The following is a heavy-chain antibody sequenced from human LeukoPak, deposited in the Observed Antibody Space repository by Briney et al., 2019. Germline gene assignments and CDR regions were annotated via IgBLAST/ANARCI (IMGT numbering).Heavy chain of an antibody. CDR3: ARTYGSSGLGYFDL. CDR1: GGSISSYY. J-gene: IGHJ2*01. CDR2: IYYSGST. D-gene: IGHD6-13*01. Sequence: SETLSLTCTVSGGSISSYYWSWVRQPPGKGLEWIGYIYYSGSTSYNPSLKSRATISLDTSKNQFSLKLSSVTAADTAVYYCARTYGSSGLGYFDLWGRGTLVTVSS. V-gene: IGHV4-59*01.